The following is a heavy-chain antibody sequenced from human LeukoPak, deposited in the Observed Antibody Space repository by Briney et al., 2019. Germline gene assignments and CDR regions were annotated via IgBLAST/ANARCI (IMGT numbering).Heavy chain of an antibody. D-gene: IGHD4-17*01. CDR3: GLTVTYSYGMDV. CDR2: INPNSGGT. CDR1: GYSFTADR. Sequence: ASVTVSYKCSGYSFTADRIHWVGQAPGEGIEWLGWINPNSGGTNYVQKFQGRVTMTRDTSISTAYLELSRLRADDTAVYYCGLTVTYSYGMDVWGQGTTVTVSS. V-gene: IGHV1-2*02. J-gene: IGHJ6*02.